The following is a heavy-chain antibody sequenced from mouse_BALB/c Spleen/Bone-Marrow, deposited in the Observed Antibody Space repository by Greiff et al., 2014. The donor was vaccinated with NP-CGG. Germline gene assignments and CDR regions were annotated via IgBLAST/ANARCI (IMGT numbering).Heavy chain of an antibody. CDR3: ARYYYGSSYFDY. CDR2: IDPANGNT. CDR1: GLNIKDTY. Sequence: EVQLQQSGAELVKPGASVKLSCTASGLNIKDTYMHWVKQRPEQGLEWIGRIDPANGNTKYDPKFQGKATITADTSSNTAYLQLSSLTSEDTAVYYCARYYYGSSYFDYRGQGTTLTVSS. J-gene: IGHJ2*01. V-gene: IGHV14-3*02. D-gene: IGHD1-1*01.